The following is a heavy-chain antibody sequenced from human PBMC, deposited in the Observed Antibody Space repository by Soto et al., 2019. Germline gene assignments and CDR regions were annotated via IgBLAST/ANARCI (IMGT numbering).Heavy chain of an antibody. CDR2: ISGSGFST. Sequence: GGSLRLSCAASGFTFNSYAMSWVRQTPGRGLEWVSAISGSGFSTYYADSVKGRFTISRDSSKNTLDLQMNSLRAEDTAVYYCAKAPYYYDSSGYYFHALDIWGQGTMVTVSS. CDR3: AKAPYYYDSSGYYFHALDI. D-gene: IGHD3-22*01. CDR1: GFTFNSYA. J-gene: IGHJ3*02. V-gene: IGHV3-23*01.